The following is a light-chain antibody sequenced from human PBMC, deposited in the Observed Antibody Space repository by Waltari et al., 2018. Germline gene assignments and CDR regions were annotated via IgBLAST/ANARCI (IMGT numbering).Light chain of an antibody. CDR3: ASWDDSLDGWV. Sequence: QSVLTQPPSASGTPGQRFTISCSGGSSNIGSNVVTWYQQFPGTAPKLLISSSRQQPAGRPGLFSGSNSGTSASLAISGRQCEDEADFYCASWDDSLDGWVFGGGTKLTVL. CDR1: SSNIGSNV. CDR2: SSR. V-gene: IGLV1-44*01. J-gene: IGLJ3*02.